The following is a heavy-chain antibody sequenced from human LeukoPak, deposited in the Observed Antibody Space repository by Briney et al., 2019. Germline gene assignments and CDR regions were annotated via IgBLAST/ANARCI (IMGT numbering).Heavy chain of an antibody. V-gene: IGHV4-34*01. Sequence: PSETLSLTCAVSGGSFSANYWSWIRQPPGGGLEWIAEIYPSGATQYNPSLTGRVTISADRSKSQFSLRLSSVTAADTAVYYSAGYQLWFQNDVWGQGTLVTVSS. J-gene: IGHJ4*02. CDR1: GGSFSANY. CDR3: AGYQLWFQNDV. D-gene: IGHD3-22*01. CDR2: IYPSGAT.